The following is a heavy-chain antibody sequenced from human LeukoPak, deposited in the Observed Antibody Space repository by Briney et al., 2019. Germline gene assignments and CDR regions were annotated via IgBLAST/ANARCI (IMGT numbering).Heavy chain of an antibody. D-gene: IGHD6-19*01. J-gene: IGHJ1*01. Sequence: GGSLRLSCVASGFTFSSYAMSWVRQAPGKGLGWVSGISGSGGSTYYADSVKGRFTISRDNSKNTLYLQMNSLRAEDTAVYYCAKDLGSGWYTEYFQHWGQGTLVTVSS. V-gene: IGHV3-23*01. CDR3: AKDLGSGWYTEYFQH. CDR1: GFTFSSYA. CDR2: ISGSGGST.